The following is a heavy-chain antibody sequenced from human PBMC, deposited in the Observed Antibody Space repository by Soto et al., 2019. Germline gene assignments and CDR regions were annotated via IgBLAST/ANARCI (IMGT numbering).Heavy chain of an antibody. D-gene: IGHD3-10*01. J-gene: IGHJ4*02. Sequence: QVQLQESGPGLVKPSETLSLTCTVSGGSISSYYWSWIRQPPGKGLEWIGYIYYSGSTNYNPSLKSRVTISVDTSKNQFSLKLSSVTAADTAVYYCARVKTGSYFDYWGQGTLVTVSS. V-gene: IGHV4-59*01. CDR2: IYYSGST. CDR1: GGSISSYY. CDR3: ARVKTGSYFDY.